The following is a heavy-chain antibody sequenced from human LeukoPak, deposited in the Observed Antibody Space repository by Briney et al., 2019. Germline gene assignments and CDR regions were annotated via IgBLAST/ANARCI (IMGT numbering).Heavy chain of an antibody. V-gene: IGHV3-7*03. Sequence: GGSLRLSCVVSDSPFNSYWMSWVRQAPGKGLECVASINQGGSQQYYVDSVRGRFTISRDDAQKSVYLQMNNLRVGDTAVYYCVRRNLSDYWGQGTLVTVSS. CDR1: DSPFNSYW. CDR3: VRRNLSDY. J-gene: IGHJ4*02. CDR2: INQGGSQQ.